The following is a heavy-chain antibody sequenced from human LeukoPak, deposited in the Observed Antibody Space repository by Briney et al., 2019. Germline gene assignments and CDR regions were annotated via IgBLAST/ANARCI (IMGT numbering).Heavy chain of an antibody. CDR2: ISYDGSNK. D-gene: IGHD2-15*01. CDR3: AKDACSGGSCYQAYYFDY. CDR1: GFTFSSYA. V-gene: IGHV3-30*04. J-gene: IGHJ4*02. Sequence: PGGSLRLSCAASGFTFSSYAMHWVRQAPGKGLEWVAVISYDGSNKYYADSVKGRFTISRDNSKNTLYLQMNSLRAEDTAVYYCAKDACSGGSCYQAYYFDYWGQGTLVTVSS.